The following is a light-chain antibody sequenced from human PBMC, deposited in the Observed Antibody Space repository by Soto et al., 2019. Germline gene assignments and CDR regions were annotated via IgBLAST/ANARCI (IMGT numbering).Light chain of an antibody. Sequence: DIRMTQSPSTLSGSVGGRVTITCRASQTISSWLAWYQQKPGKAPKLLIYKASTLKSGVPSRFSGSGSGTEFTLTISSLKPDDFATYYCQHYNSYSEALGQGTKVDIK. CDR2: KAS. V-gene: IGKV1-5*03. CDR3: QHYNSYSEA. CDR1: QTISSW. J-gene: IGKJ1*01.